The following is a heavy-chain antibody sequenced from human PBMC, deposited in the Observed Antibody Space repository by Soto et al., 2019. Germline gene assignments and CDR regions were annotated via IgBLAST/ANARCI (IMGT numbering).Heavy chain of an antibody. D-gene: IGHD4-17*01. CDR1: GFTFSIYC. CDR2: ISGSGADT. V-gene: IGHV3-23*01. J-gene: IGHJ4*02. CDR3: AKERATYGPYDY. Sequence: GGSLRLSCAASGFTFSIYCMNWVRQAPGKGLEWVSAISGSGADTYYTDSVKGRFTISRDNSGNTLSLQMNSLGAEDTAVYYCAKERATYGPYDYWGQGILVTVSS.